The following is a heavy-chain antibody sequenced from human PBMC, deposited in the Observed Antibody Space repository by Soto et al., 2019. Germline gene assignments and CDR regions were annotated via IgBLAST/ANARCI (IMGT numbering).Heavy chain of an antibody. CDR3: ARVRLVNWSSAYNGIVV. CDR2: IYYSGST. Sequence: LSPTCTVSGGSISSGGYYWSWIRQHPGKGLEWIGYIYYSGSTYYNPSLKSRVTISVDTSKNQFSLKLSSVTAADTAVYYCARVRLVNWSSAYNGIVVCCTGTTVTVSS. J-gene: IGHJ6*04. V-gene: IGHV4-31*03. CDR1: GGSISSGGYY. D-gene: IGHD1-20*01.